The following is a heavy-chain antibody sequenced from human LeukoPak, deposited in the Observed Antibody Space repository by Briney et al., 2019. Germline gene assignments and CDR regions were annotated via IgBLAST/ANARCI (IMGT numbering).Heavy chain of an antibody. CDR2: INSDGSNT. Sequence: PGGSLRLSCTASRFTFSSYWMHWGRQAPGKGLVWVSRINSDGSNTGYADSVKGRFTISRDNAKNTLYLQMNNLRAEDTAVYYCATQYGSSWRDYFDYWGQGTLVTVSS. D-gene: IGHD6-13*01. CDR1: RFTFSSYW. CDR3: ATQYGSSWRDYFDY. V-gene: IGHV3-74*01. J-gene: IGHJ4*02.